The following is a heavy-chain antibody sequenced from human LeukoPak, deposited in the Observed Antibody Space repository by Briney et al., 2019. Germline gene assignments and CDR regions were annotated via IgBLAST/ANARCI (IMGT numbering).Heavy chain of an antibody. V-gene: IGHV5-51*01. CDR2: IYPGDSDT. D-gene: IGHD5-18*01. CDR3: ARYPGYSYGYFDY. J-gene: IGHJ4*02. CDR1: GYSFTSYW. Sequence: GESLKISCKGSGYSFTSYWIGWVRQMPGKGLEWMGIIYPGDSDTRYSSSFQGQVTISADKSISTAYLQWNSLKASDTAMYYCARYPGYSYGYFDYWGQGTLVTVSS.